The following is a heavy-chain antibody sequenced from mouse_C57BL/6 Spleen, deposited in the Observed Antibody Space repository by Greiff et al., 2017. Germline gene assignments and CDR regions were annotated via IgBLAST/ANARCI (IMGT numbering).Heavy chain of an antibody. D-gene: IGHD1-1*01. V-gene: IGHV1-54*01. CDR3: AVLITTDFSWFAY. CDR2: INPGSGGT. Sequence: QVQLKQSGAELVRPGTSVKVSCKASGYAFTNYLIEWVKQRPGQGLEWIGVINPGSGGTNYNEKFKGKATLTADKSSSTAYMQLSSLTSEDSAVYFCAVLITTDFSWFAYWGQGTLVTVSA. J-gene: IGHJ3*01. CDR1: GYAFTNYL.